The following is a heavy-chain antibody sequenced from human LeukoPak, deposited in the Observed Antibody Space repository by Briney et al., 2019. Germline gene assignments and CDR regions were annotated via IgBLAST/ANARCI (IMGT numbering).Heavy chain of an antibody. D-gene: IGHD3-10*01. V-gene: IGHV3-30*03. J-gene: IGHJ3*02. CDR1: GFTFSSYG. CDR3: AITGVADAFDI. Sequence: PGRSLRLSCAASGFTFSSYGMHWVRQAPGKGLEGVAVISYDGSNKYYADSVKGRFTISRDNSKNTLYLQMNSLRAGDTAVYYCAITGVADAFDIWGQGTMVTVSS. CDR2: ISYDGSNK.